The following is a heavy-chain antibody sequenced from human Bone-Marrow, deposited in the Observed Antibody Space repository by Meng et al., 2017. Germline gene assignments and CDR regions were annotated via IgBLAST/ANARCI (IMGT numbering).Heavy chain of an antibody. V-gene: IGHV4-31*03. D-gene: IGHD6-19*01. Sequence: SETLSLTCTVSGGSISSGGYYWSWIRQHPGKGLEWIGYIYYSGSTYYNPSLKSRVTISVDTSKNQFSLKLSSVTAADTAVYYCARSKRGIMQWLVRPSLGWFDPWGQGTLVTVSS. J-gene: IGHJ5*02. CDR3: ARSKRGIMQWLVRPSLGWFDP. CDR1: GGSISSGGYY. CDR2: IYYSGST.